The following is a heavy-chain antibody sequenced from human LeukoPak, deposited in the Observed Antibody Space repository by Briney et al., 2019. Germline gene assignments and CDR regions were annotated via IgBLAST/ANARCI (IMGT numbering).Heavy chain of an antibody. D-gene: IGHD6-13*01. Sequence: GASVKVSCKASGFTFTSSAMQWVRQARGQRLEWIGWIVVSSGNTNYAQKFQERVTITRDMSTSTAYMELSGLRSEDTAVYYCAARGGQQLAQGRYYYYGMDVWGQGTTVTVSS. J-gene: IGHJ6*02. CDR2: IVVSSGNT. V-gene: IGHV1-58*02. CDR3: AARGGQQLAQGRYYYYGMDV. CDR1: GFTFTSSA.